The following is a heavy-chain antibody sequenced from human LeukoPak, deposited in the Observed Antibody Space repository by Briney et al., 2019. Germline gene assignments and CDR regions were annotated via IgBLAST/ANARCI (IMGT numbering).Heavy chain of an antibody. Sequence: GGSLRLSCAASGFTFRTYGMHWARQAPGKGLEWVAVISNDGSNQYYTDSVQGRFTLSRDNSKNTVYLQMNSLRAEDTAVYYCAKGYSGNYFDYWGQGTLLTVSS. CDR2: ISNDGSNQ. J-gene: IGHJ4*02. V-gene: IGHV3-30*18. CDR3: AKGYSGNYFDY. CDR1: GFTFRTYG. D-gene: IGHD4-23*01.